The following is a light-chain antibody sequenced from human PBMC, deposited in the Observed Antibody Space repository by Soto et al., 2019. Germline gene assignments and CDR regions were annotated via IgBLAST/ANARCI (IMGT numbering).Light chain of an antibody. Sequence: DIQMTQSPASLSASVGDRVTITCQASHDISNYLNWYQQKPGEAPKLLIYDASNLETGVPSRFSGSGSGTDFTFTISSLQHEDVEAYYCQKYKSAHLTLGGGTKV. CDR3: QKYKSAHLT. CDR2: DAS. J-gene: IGKJ4*01. V-gene: IGKV1-33*01. CDR1: HDISNY.